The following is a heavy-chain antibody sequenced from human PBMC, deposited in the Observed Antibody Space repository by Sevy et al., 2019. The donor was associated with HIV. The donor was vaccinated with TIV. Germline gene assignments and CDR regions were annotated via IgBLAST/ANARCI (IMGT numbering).Heavy chain of an antibody. D-gene: IGHD3-16*01. CDR1: GFSFDRYW. CDR3: ARDPFRAGYGAFDI. Sequence: RGSLRLSCAGSGFSFDRYWMSWVRQGPGKGLEWVAGVKDDGSEGQYGNSVRRRFTVSRDNTTNTVYLQLDSPRAEDAAVDYCARDPFRAGYGAFDIWGQGTMVTVSS. V-gene: IGHV3-7*01. J-gene: IGHJ3*02. CDR2: VKDDGSEG.